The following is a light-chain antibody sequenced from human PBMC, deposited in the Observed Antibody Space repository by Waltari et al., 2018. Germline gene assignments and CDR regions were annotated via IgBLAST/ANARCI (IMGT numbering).Light chain of an antibody. V-gene: IGKV1-39*01. CDR1: QTISPY. Sequence: IQLTLSPSSLFASIGDSFSFTCRASQTISPYLDWFQQRPGKAPNLLIYSTSSLHSGVPSRFSGSGSGTDFTLTISSLQPEDFATYYCQQRYSIPRTFGQGTKVEMK. CDR3: QQRYSIPRT. J-gene: IGKJ1*01. CDR2: STS.